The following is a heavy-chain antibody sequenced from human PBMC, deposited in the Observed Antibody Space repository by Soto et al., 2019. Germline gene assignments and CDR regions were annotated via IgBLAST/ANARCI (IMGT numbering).Heavy chain of an antibody. V-gene: IGHV1-18*01. Sequence: QGQLVQSGAEVKMPGASVKVSCKASGYTFTRYGISWVRQAPGQGLEWMGWISGYNGDANYAQRFQGRVSMTIDTSTTTAYMELRTLTSEDTAVYYCAKNGQPPYYYYGLDVWGQGTTVTVSS. CDR1: GYTFTRYG. J-gene: IGHJ6*02. D-gene: IGHD2-8*01. CDR3: AKNGQPPYYYYGLDV. CDR2: ISGYNGDA.